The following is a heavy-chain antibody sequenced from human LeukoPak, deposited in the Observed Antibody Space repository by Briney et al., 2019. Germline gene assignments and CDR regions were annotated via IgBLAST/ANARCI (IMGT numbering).Heavy chain of an antibody. CDR1: GYTFTGYY. CDR2: INPNSGGT. CDR3: ARGWGRYCSGGSCYSSAFDI. V-gene: IGHV1-2*02. J-gene: IGHJ3*02. D-gene: IGHD2-15*01. Sequence: AASVKVSCKASGYTFTGYYMHWVRQAPGQGLEWMGWINPNSGGTNYAQKFQGRVTMTRDTSISTAYMELSRLRSDDTAMYYCARGWGRYCSGGSCYSSAFDIWGQGTMVTVSS.